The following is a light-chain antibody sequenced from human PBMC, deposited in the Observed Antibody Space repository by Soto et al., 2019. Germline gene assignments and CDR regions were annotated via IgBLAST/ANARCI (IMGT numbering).Light chain of an antibody. Sequence: VLTQCPATLSLSPGERAALSCRARQSVSSYLAWFQQKPGQAPRLLIYDASNRATGIPARFSGSGSETDFTLTISSLEPEDFAVYYCQQRDSWVTFGQGTRLEIK. CDR1: QSVSSY. CDR3: QQRDSWVT. CDR2: DAS. V-gene: IGKV3-11*01. J-gene: IGKJ5*01.